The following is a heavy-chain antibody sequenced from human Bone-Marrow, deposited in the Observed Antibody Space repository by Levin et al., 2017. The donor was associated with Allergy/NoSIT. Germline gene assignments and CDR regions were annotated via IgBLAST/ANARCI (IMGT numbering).Heavy chain of an antibody. CDR3: TKDTSVDTSGWFGGWFDP. Sequence: GGSLRLSCAASGFNFENYAMHWVRQVPGKGLEWVSGISWNGGRSGYADSVKGRFTISRDNAKNSLHLQMNSLRVDDTALYYCTKDTSVDTSGWFGGWFDPWGQGTLVTVSS. D-gene: IGHD6-19*01. V-gene: IGHV3-9*01. CDR2: ISWNGGRS. CDR1: GFNFENYA. J-gene: IGHJ5*02.